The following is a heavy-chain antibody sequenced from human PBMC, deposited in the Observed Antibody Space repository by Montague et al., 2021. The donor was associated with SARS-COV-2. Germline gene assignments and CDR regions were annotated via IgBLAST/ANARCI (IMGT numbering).Heavy chain of an antibody. CDR3: ARDVGKGFSGYETGGGFDY. Sequence: SETLSLTCTVSGGSISSSNYFWGRNRQPPGKGLEWFGSYSFGGGTXHNPSLKSRVTISVDTSKNHFSLKLTSVTAADTAVYYCARDVGKGFSGYETGGGFDYWGQGTPVTVSS. CDR2: YSFGGGT. V-gene: IGHV4-39*07. CDR1: GGSISSSNYF. D-gene: IGHD5-12*01. J-gene: IGHJ4*02.